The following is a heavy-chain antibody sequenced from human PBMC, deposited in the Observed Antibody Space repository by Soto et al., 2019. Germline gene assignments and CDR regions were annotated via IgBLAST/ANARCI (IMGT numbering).Heavy chain of an antibody. V-gene: IGHV1-69*05. CDR3: ARRNTSGYLRYFDS. CDR1: GGTFSSYP. J-gene: IGHJ4*02. CDR2: TFPIFDRG. D-gene: IGHD3-22*01. Sequence: ASVKVSCKASGGTFSSYPITWVRQAPGQGLEWMGGTFPIFDRGNYAQKFQGRLTITTDKSTNTAYMELSSLRSEDTAVYYCARRNTSGYLRYFDSWGQGTLVTV.